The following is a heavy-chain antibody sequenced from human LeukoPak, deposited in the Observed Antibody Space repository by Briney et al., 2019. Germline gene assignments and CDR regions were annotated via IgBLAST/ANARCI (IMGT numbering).Heavy chain of an antibody. CDR1: GGSFSGYY. CDR3: ARSLGTSQNYYYYMDV. V-gene: IGHV4-34*01. J-gene: IGHJ6*03. CDR2: INHSGST. D-gene: IGHD2-2*01. Sequence: SETLSLTCAVYGGSFSGYYWSWIRQPPGKGLEWIGEINHSGSTNYNPSHKSRVTISVDTSKNQFSLKLSSVTAADTAVYYCARSLGTSQNYYYYMDVWGKGTTVTVSS.